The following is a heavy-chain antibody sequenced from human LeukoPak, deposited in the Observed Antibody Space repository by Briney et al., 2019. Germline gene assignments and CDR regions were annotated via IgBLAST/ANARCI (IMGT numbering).Heavy chain of an antibody. D-gene: IGHD3-9*01. Sequence: SETLSLTCAVYGGSFSSYYWSWIRQPPGKGLEWIGYIHYSGTTNYNPSLKSRVTISVDTSKNQFSLKLSSVTAADTAVYYCARVSWFPGASYYYMDVWGKGTTVTVSS. CDR2: IHYSGTT. J-gene: IGHJ6*03. CDR3: ARVSWFPGASYYYMDV. CDR1: GGSFSSYY. V-gene: IGHV4-59*01.